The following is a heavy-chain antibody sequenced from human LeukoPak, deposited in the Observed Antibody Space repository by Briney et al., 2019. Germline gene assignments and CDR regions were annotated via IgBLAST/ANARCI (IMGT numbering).Heavy chain of an antibody. V-gene: IGHV4-61*02. Sequence: SETLSLTCTVSGGSISSGSYYWSWIRQPAGKGLEWIGRIYTSGSTNYNPSLKSRVTISVDTSKNQFSLKLSSVTAADTAVYYCARVSGSGSYIWFDPWGQGTLVTVSS. CDR1: GGSISSGSYY. D-gene: IGHD3-10*01. J-gene: IGHJ5*02. CDR3: ARVSGSGSYIWFDP. CDR2: IYTSGST.